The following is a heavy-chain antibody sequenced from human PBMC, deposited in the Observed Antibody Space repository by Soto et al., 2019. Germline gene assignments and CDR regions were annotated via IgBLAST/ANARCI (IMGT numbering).Heavy chain of an antibody. CDR1: GFTFSSYA. J-gene: IGHJ4*02. Sequence: EVPLLESGGGLVQPGESLRLSCAASGFTFSSYAMSWVRQAPGKGLEWVSVISGSDDSTYYADSVKGRFTISRDKSKNTLYLQMNSLRAEDTAVDYCAKRSSSSTFDYWGQGTLVTVSS. D-gene: IGHD6-6*01. CDR2: ISGSDDST. V-gene: IGHV3-23*01. CDR3: AKRSSSSTFDY.